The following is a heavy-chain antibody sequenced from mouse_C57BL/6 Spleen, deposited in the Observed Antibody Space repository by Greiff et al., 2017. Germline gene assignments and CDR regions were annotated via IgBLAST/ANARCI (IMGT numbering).Heavy chain of an antibody. V-gene: IGHV1-53*01. CDR2: INPSNGGT. CDR3: ARGIIHYYAMDY. CDR1: GYTFTSYW. Sequence: QVQLKQPGTELVKPGASVKLSCKASGYTFTSYWMHWVKQRPGQGLEWIGNINPSNGGTNYNEKFKSKATLTVDKSSSTAYMQLSSLTSEDSAVYYCARGIIHYYAMDYWGQGTSVTVSS. J-gene: IGHJ4*01.